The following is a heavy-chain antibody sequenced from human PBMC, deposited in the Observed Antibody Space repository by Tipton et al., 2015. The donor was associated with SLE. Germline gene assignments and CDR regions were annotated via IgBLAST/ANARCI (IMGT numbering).Heavy chain of an antibody. CDR1: TFSLSTFT. CDR2: LSNDGTNK. J-gene: IGHJ4*02. V-gene: IGHV3-30*04. CDR3: ARGGINLFSHFDY. D-gene: IGHD3-10*01. Sequence: SLRLSCTASTFSLSTFTMHWVRQPPGKGLEWVAVLSNDGTNKYYADSVKGRFTISRDTSKNTLYLQMTSLRAEDTAVYYCARGGINLFSHFDYWGQGTLVTVSS.